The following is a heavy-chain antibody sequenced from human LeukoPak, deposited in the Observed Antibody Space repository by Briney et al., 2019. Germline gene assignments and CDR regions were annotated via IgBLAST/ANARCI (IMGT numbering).Heavy chain of an antibody. CDR2: ISGSGGST. J-gene: IGHJ3*02. D-gene: IGHD2-2*01. Sequence: GGSLRLSCAASGFTFSSYAMSWVRQAPGKGLEWVSAISGSGGSTYYADSVKGRFTISRDNSKNTLYLQMNSLRAEDTAVYYCVLGGVVPDDIVVVPALGFDIWGQGTMVTVSS. V-gene: IGHV3-23*01. CDR1: GFTFSSYA. CDR3: VLGGVVPDDIVVVPALGFDI.